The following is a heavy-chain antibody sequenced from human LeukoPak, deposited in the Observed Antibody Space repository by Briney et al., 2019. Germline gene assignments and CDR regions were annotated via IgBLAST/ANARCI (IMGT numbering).Heavy chain of an antibody. D-gene: IGHD3-3*01. CDR1: GYTFTSYD. CDR2: MNPNSGNT. Sequence: ASVKVSCKASGYTFTSYDINWLRQPTGQGLEWMGWMNPNSGNTGYAQKFQGRVTITRNTSISTAYMELSSLRSEDTAVYYCARPPSPYYDFWSGLSDDAFDIWGHGTMVTVSS. CDR3: ARPPSPYYDFWSGLSDDAFDI. V-gene: IGHV1-8*01. J-gene: IGHJ3*02.